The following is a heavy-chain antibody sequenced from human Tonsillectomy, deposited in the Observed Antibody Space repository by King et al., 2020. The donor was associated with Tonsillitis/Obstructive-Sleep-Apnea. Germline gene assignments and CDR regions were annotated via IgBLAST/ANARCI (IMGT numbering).Heavy chain of an antibody. CDR2: INPNSGGT. CDR1: GYTFTGYY. V-gene: IGHV1-2*04. CDR3: ASGGDSSPPYYYYMDV. J-gene: IGHJ6*03. Sequence: VQLVESGAEVKKPGASVKVSCKASGYTFTGYYMHWVRQAPGQGLEWMGWINPNSGGTNYAQKFQGWVTMTRDTSISTAYVELSRLRSDDTAVYYCASGGDSSPPYYYYMDVWGKGTTVTVSS. D-gene: IGHD6-6*01.